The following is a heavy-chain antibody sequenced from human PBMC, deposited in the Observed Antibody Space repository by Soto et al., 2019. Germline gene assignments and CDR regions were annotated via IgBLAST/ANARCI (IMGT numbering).Heavy chain of an antibody. CDR3: AKCVVETVWAGDYFDY. V-gene: IGHV3-30*18. CDR2: ISYDGSNK. J-gene: IGHJ4*02. CDR1: GFTFSSYG. Sequence: QVQLVESGGGVVQPGRSLRLSCAASGFTFSSYGMHWVRQAPGKGLEWVAVISYDGSNKYYADSVKGRFTISRDNSKNTLYLQMNSLRAEDTAVYYCAKCVVETVWAGDYFDYWGQGTLVTVSS. D-gene: IGHD3-10*01.